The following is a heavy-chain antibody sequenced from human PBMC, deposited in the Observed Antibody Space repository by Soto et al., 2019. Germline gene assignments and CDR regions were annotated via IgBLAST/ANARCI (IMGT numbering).Heavy chain of an antibody. Sequence: EVQLVESGGGLVKPGGSLRLSCAASGFTFSSHSVNWVRQAPGKGLEWVSCITATSSFIYYADSVKGRFTISRDNAKPSLYLQMDSLRVEDTAVSYCARGAVVGIGYFDLWGRGTLVTVSS. CDR1: GFTFSSHS. D-gene: IGHD6-19*01. CDR3: ARGAVVGIGYFDL. V-gene: IGHV3-21*01. J-gene: IGHJ2*01. CDR2: ITATSSFI.